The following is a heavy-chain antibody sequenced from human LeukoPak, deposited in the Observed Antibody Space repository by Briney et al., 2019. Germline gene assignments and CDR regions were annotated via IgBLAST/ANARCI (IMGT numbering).Heavy chain of an antibody. J-gene: IGHJ4*02. Sequence: PGGSLRLSCAASGFTFSSYAMSWVRQAPGKGLEWVSFIGVNGADTFYADSVKGRFTISRDNSKNTLYLQMNSMRAEDTAVFYCAKGAMSSSFDYWGQGTLVTVSS. D-gene: IGHD6-13*01. CDR2: IGVNGADT. CDR1: GFTFSSYA. CDR3: AKGAMSSSFDY. V-gene: IGHV3-23*01.